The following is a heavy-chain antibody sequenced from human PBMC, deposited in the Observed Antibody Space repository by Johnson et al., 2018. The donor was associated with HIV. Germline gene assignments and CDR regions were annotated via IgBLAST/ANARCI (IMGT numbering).Heavy chain of an antibody. Sequence: VQLVESGGGVVQPGRSLRLSCVASGFTFSSYTMHWVRQAPGKGLEWVSAISGSGGSTYYADSVKGRFTISRDNSKNTLYVQMNSLRAEDTAVYFCARCESSWPLRAFDIWGQGTMVTVSS. V-gene: IGHV3-23*04. CDR3: ARCESSWPLRAFDI. CDR2: ISGSGGST. D-gene: IGHD6-13*01. J-gene: IGHJ3*02. CDR1: GFTFSSYT.